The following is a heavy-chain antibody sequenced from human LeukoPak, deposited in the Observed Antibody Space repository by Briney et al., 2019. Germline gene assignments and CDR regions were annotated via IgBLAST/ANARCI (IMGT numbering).Heavy chain of an antibody. CDR2: IYYSGST. CDR3: ARAGGFFSPFGY. J-gene: IGHJ4*02. CDR1: GGSISSGGYY. D-gene: IGHD3-3*01. V-gene: IGHV4-31*03. Sequence: SETLSLTCTVSGGSISSGGYYWSWIRQHPGKGLEWIGYIYYSGSTYYNPSLKSRVTISVDTSKNQFSLKLSSVTAADTAVYYCARAGGFFSPFGYWGQGTPVTVSS.